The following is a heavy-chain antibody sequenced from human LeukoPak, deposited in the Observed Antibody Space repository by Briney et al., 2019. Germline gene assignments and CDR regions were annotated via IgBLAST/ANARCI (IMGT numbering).Heavy chain of an antibody. D-gene: IGHD3-22*01. V-gene: IGHV4-4*07. CDR2: VWSSGVG. CDR3: AREEFLHEIDSSGYFVY. CDR1: GGSITGYY. J-gene: IGHJ4*02. Sequence: SETLSLTCTVSGGSITGYYWNWIQQPAGQGLEWLGRVWSSGVGNYNPSLTSRVTMSVDTSKNQFSLKLTSLTAADTAVYYCAREEFLHEIDSSGYFVYWGQGTLVSVSP.